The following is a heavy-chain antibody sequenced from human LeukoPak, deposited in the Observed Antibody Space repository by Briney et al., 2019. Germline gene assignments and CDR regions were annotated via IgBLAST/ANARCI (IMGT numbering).Heavy chain of an antibody. V-gene: IGHV1-2*02. CDR1: RYTFTGYY. CDR2: INPNSGGT. Sequence: ASVKVSCKASRYTFTGYYMHWVRQAPGQGLEWMGWINPNSGGTNYAQKFQGRVTMTRDTSISTAYMELSRLRSDGTAVYYCARGRQLWFIENWFDPWGQGTLVTVSS. D-gene: IGHD5-18*01. J-gene: IGHJ5*02. CDR3: ARGRQLWFIENWFDP.